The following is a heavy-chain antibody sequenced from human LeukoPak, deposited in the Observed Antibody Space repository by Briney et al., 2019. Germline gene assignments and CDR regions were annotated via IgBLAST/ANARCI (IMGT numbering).Heavy chain of an antibody. J-gene: IGHJ6*02. CDR2: FDPEDGET. CDR3: ATPGSMVRGVYYYYGMDV. D-gene: IGHD3-10*01. V-gene: IGHV1-24*01. Sequence: ASVKVSCKASGCTFTGYYMHWVRQAPGKGLEWMGGFDPEDGETIYAQKFQGRVTMTEDTSTDTAYMELSSLRSEDTAVYYCATPGSMVRGVYYYYGMDVWGQGTTVTVSS. CDR1: GCTFTGYY.